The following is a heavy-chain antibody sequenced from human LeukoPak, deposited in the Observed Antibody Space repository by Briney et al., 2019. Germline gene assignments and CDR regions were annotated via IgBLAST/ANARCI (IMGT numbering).Heavy chain of an antibody. CDR3: VKVPKDYYYYMDV. D-gene: IGHD4/OR15-4a*01. CDR2: INSGGGST. J-gene: IGHJ6*03. CDR1: GFTLSSYW. V-gene: IGHV3-74*01. Sequence: GGSLRLSCAASGFTLSSYWMHWVRQAPGKGLVWVSRINSGGGSTTYADSVRGRFTISRDNAKNTLHLQMNSLRAEDTAVYYCVKVPKDYYYYMDVWGKGTTVTVSS.